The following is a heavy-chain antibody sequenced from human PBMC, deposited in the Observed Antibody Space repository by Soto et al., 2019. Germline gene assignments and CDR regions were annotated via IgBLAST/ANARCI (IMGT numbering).Heavy chain of an antibody. V-gene: IGHV6-1*01. J-gene: IGHJ6*02. D-gene: IGHD7-27*01. CDR3: ARDVGSTGDHSYYHYGMDV. CDR1: GDSVSSNSAA. CDR2: TYYRSKWYN. Sequence: SQTLSLTCAISGDSVSSNSAAWNWIRQSPSRGLEWLGRTYYRSKWYNDYAVSVKSRITINPDTSKNQFSLQLNSVTPEDTAVYYCARDVGSTGDHSYYHYGMDVWGQGTTVTVSS.